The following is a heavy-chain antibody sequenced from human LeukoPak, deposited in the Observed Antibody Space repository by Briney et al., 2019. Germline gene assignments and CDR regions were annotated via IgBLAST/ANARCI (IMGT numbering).Heavy chain of an antibody. J-gene: IGHJ5*02. CDR3: AKERGYSSSWFEA. Sequence: SQTLSLTCVISGDSVYSNDAAWNWNRQSPSRGLEWLGRTFYRSKWKNDYAVSMRSRITINPDTSKNQFSLQLNSVSPEDAAMYYCAKERGYSSSWFEAWGQGTLVTVSS. CDR1: GDSVYSNDAA. CDR2: TFYRSKWKN. V-gene: IGHV6-1*01. D-gene: IGHD6-13*01.